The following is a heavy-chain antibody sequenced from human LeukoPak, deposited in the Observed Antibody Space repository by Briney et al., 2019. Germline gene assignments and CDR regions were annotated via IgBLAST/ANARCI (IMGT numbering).Heavy chain of an antibody. V-gene: IGHV4-30-2*01. Sequence: TLSLTCAVSGGSISSGVYSWSWIRQPPGKALEWIGYIYHSGGTYYNSSLKSRVTLSINRSTNQFSLKLTSVTSEDTAIYYCARTIFGTPYYFDLWGQGTLVTVSS. CDR2: IYHSGGT. CDR1: GGSISSGVYS. J-gene: IGHJ4*02. CDR3: ARTIFGTPYYFDL. D-gene: IGHD3-3*01.